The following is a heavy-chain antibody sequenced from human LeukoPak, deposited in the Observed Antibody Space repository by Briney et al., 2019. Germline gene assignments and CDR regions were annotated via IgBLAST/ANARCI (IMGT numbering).Heavy chain of an antibody. CDR2: ISNTGRDT. Sequence: SGGSLRLSCAASGFTFSIYAMTWVRQTPGTGLEWVSSISNTGRDTYYADSVKGRFTISRDNAKNSLYLQMNSLRAEDTAVYYCARGGLGYCSGGSCYSNYYYYYYMDVWGKGTTVTVSS. CDR1: GFTFSIYA. V-gene: IGHV3-21*01. CDR3: ARGGLGYCSGGSCYSNYYYYYYMDV. J-gene: IGHJ6*03. D-gene: IGHD2-15*01.